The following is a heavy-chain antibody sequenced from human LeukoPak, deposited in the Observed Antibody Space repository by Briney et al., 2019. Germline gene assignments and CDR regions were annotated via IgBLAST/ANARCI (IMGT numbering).Heavy chain of an antibody. V-gene: IGHV4-59*01. D-gene: IGHD3-10*01. CDR3: ARAETRFGETFYYYYYYMDV. Sequence: KTSETLSLTCTVSGGSISSYYWSWIRKPPGKGLEWIGYIYYSGSTNYNPSLKSRVTISVDTSKNQFSLKLSSVTAADTAVYYCARAETRFGETFYYYYYYMDVWGKGTTVTIPS. J-gene: IGHJ6*03. CDR1: GGSISSYY. CDR2: IYYSGST.